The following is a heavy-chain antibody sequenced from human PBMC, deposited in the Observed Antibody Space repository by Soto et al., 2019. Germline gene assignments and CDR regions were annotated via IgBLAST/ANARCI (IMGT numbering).Heavy chain of an antibody. CDR3: ARAPPCGYHYYYGIDC. D-gene: IGHD5-12*01. CDR2: ISYDGSNK. V-gene: IGHV3-30*03. J-gene: IGHJ6*02. Sequence: GGSLRLSCAASGFTFSSYGMHWVRQAPGKGLEWVAVISYDGSNKYYADSVKGRFTISRDNSKNTLYLQMNSLRAEDTAVYYCARAPPCGYHYYYGIDCWGQGTTVPVSS. CDR1: GFTFSSYG.